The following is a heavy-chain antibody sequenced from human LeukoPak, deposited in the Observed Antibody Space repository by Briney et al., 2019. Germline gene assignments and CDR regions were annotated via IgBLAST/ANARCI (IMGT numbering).Heavy chain of an antibody. D-gene: IGHD2-15*01. CDR1: GFTFSVYG. CDR3: VRDLLGLPQKYCDS. CDR2: IWNDGSKT. J-gene: IGHJ4*02. Sequence: GGSLSLSCAASGFTFSVYGMHWVRQGPGKGLEWVAYIWNDGSKTFYANSVKGRFTISRDTSANTLYLQMNGLRPEDTAVYHCVRDLLGLPQKYCDSGGQGTLVTVSS. V-gene: IGHV3-30*02.